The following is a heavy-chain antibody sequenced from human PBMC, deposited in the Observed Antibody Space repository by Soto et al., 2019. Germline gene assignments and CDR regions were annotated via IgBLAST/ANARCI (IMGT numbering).Heavy chain of an antibody. CDR3: ARGIVVVTAIRFEPSYFDH. J-gene: IGHJ4*02. Sequence: GGSLRLSCAASGFTFSTYAMNWVRQAPGKGLEWVSTISGSGGTAYYAASVKGRFTISRDNSKNTLYPQMNSLSAEDTAVFYCARGIVVVTAIRFEPSYFDHWGQGTPVTVSS. D-gene: IGHD2-21*02. CDR1: GFTFSTYA. V-gene: IGHV3-23*01. CDR2: ISGSGGTA.